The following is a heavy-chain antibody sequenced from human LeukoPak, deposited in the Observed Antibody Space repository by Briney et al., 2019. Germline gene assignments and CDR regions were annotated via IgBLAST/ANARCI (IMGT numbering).Heavy chain of an antibody. J-gene: IGHJ6*02. CDR3: TRSKTTVTDYYYYGMDV. D-gene: IGHD4-17*01. CDR2: IRSKANSYAT. Sequence: GGSLTLSCAASGFTFSGSAMHWVRQASGKGLEWVGRIRSKANSYATAYAASVKGRFTISRDDSKDTAYLQMNSLKTEDTAVYYCTRSKTTVTDYYYYGMDVWGQGTTVTVSS. CDR1: GFTFSGSA. V-gene: IGHV3-73*01.